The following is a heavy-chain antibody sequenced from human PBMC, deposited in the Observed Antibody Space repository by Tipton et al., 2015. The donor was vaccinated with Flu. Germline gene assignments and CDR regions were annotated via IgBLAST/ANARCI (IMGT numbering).Heavy chain of an antibody. V-gene: IGHV4-34*01. Sequence: TLSLTCAVYGGSFSNHYWSWVRQSPGKGLEWIGEINHSGSPNYNPSLKSRVTISVDTSKNQSSLKVTSLTAADTAAYYCARGSGYANAYLDFWGQGTLVTISS. D-gene: IGHD5-12*01. CDR3: ARGSGYANAYLDF. J-gene: IGHJ4*02. CDR1: GGSFSNHY. CDR2: INHSGSP.